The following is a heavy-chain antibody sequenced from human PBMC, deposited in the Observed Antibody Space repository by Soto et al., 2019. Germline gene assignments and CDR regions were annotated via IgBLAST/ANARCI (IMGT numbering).Heavy chain of an antibody. V-gene: IGHV4-59*01. D-gene: IGHD6-19*01. CDR3: ARVVRPVAEKWXDP. CDR1: GGSISSYY. Sequence: PSETLSLTCTVSGGSISSYYWSWIRQPPGKGLEWILYIYYSGSTNYNPYLKSRVTISVDTYKNKFSLKLSSVTAADTAVYYCARVVRPVAEKWXDPWGQGTLVTXSX. CDR2: IYYSGST. J-gene: IGHJ5*02.